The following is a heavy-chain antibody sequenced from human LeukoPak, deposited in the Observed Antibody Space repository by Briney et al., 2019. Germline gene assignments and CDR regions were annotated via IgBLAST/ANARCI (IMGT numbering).Heavy chain of an antibody. V-gene: IGHV3-23*01. CDR1: GFTFSSYA. CDR2: ISGSGGST. J-gene: IGHJ4*02. Sequence: GGSLRLSCAASGFTFSSYAMSWVRQAPGKGLEWVSAISGSGGSTYYADSVKGRFTISRDNSKNTLYLQMNSLRAEDTAVYYCAKSVRIVVVLAATPPLDYWGQGTLVTVSS. D-gene: IGHD2-2*01. CDR3: AKSVRIVVVLAATPPLDY.